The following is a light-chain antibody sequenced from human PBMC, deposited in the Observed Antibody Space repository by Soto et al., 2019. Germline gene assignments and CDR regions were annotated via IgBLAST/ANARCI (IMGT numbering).Light chain of an antibody. CDR2: DVS. CDR1: SSDVGGYNY. Sequence: QSALTQPASVSGSPGQSITISCTGTSSDVGGYNYVSWYQQHPGRAPQLMIYDVSNRPSGVSNGFSGSKSGNTASLTISGLQAEDEADYYCCSYTSGSTRVFGTGTKLTVL. CDR3: CSYTSGSTRV. J-gene: IGLJ1*01. V-gene: IGLV2-14*01.